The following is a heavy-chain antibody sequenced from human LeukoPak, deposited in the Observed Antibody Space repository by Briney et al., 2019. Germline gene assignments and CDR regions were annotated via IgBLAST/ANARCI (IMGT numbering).Heavy chain of an antibody. J-gene: IGHJ4*02. D-gene: IGHD6-19*01. Sequence: SETLSLTCTVSGGSISSGDYYWSWIRQPPGKGLEWIGYIYYSGSTNYNPSLKSRVTISVDTSKNQFSLKLSSVTAADTAVYYCARKPYSSGEDYWGQGTLVTVSS. CDR3: ARKPYSSGEDY. CDR2: IYYSGST. CDR1: GGSISSGDYY. V-gene: IGHV4-30-4*01.